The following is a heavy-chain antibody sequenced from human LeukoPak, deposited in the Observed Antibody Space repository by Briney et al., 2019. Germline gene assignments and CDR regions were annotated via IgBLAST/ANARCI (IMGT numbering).Heavy chain of an antibody. CDR3: ARAYRRESSSWYADY. V-gene: IGHV3-21*01. CDR1: GFTFSSYS. Sequence: GGSLRLSCAASGFTFSSYSMNWVRQAPGKGLEWVSSISSSSYIYYADSVKGRFTISRDNAKNSLYLQMNSLRAEDTAVYYCARAYRRESSSWYADYWGQGTLVTVSS. CDR2: ISSSSYI. D-gene: IGHD6-13*01. J-gene: IGHJ4*02.